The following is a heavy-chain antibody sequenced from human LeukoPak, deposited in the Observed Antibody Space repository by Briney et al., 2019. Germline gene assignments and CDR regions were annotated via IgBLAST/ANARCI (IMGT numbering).Heavy chain of an antibody. D-gene: IGHD3-16*01. CDR1: GFTFSSYG. CDR3: ARVPRGGDRFDP. J-gene: IGHJ5*02. Sequence: QSGGSLRLSCAASGFTFSSYGMSWVRQAPGKGLEWVSAISGSGGSTYYADSVKGRFTISRDNSKNTLYLQMNNLRSEDTAVYYCARVPRGGDRFDPWGQGTLATVPS. CDR2: ISGSGGST. V-gene: IGHV3-23*01.